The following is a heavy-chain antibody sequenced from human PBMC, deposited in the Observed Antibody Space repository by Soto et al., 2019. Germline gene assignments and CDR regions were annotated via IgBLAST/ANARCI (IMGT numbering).Heavy chain of an antibody. D-gene: IGHD6-13*01. CDR3: ATLGIAAAGIDY. V-gene: IGHV4-31*03. Sequence: QVQLQESGPGLVKPSQTLSLTCTVSGGSISSGGYYWSWIRQHPAKGLEWIGYIYYSGSTYYNPSLKSRVTISVDTSKNQFSLKLSSVTAADTAVYYCATLGIAAAGIDYWGQGTLVTVSS. CDR2: IYYSGST. CDR1: GGSISSGGYY. J-gene: IGHJ4*02.